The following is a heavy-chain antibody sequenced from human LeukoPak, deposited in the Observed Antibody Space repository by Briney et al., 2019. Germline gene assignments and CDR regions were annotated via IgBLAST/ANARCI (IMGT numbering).Heavy chain of an antibody. CDR2: IRSSSET. Sequence: GGSLRLSCAASGFIFSQYSTNWVRQAPGKGLEWVSHIRSSSETFYADSVKGRFTISRDNARNSLYLQMNNLRGEDTAIYYCARDAGNSGYGCDLWGQGTLVTVSS. CDR3: ARDAGNSGYGCDL. J-gene: IGHJ5*02. D-gene: IGHD6-25*01. CDR1: GFIFSQYS. V-gene: IGHV3-48*01.